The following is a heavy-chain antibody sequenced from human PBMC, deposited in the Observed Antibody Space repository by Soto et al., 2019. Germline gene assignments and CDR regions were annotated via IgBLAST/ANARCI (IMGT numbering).Heavy chain of an antibody. CDR1: GGTSSSYT. J-gene: IGHJ3*02. D-gene: IGHD2-15*01. V-gene: IGHV1-69*02. CDR3: ARVPHCSGGSCYSLAFDI. CDR2: IIPILGIA. Sequence: SVKVSCKASGGTSSSYTISWVRQAPGQGLEWMGRIIPILGIANYAQKFQGRVTITADKSTSTAYMELSSLRSEDTAVYYCARVPHCSGGSCYSLAFDIWGQGTMVTVSS.